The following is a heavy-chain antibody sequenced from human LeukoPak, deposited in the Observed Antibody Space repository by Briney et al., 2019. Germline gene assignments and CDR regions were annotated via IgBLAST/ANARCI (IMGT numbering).Heavy chain of an antibody. V-gene: IGHV4-61*02. CDR3: ARGTYDGSSDYTGSLDY. CDR1: GGSITSDDYY. CDR2: IYMSGNT. Sequence: SETLSLTCTVSGGSITSDDYYWNWIRQPAGKGLEWIGRIYMSGNTDYNPSLKGRVTLSVDSKNQFSLNLSSPTAADTAVYYCARGTYDGSSDYTGSLDYRGQGILVTVSS. J-gene: IGHJ4*01. D-gene: IGHD3-22*01.